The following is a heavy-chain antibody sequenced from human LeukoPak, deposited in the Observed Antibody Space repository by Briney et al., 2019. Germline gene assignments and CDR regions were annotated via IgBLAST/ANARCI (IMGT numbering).Heavy chain of an antibody. CDR2: IYHSGST. Sequence: LETLSLTCTVSGYSISSGYYWGWIRQPPGKGLEWIGSIYHSGSTYYNPSLKSRVAISVDTPKNQFSLKLSSVTAADTAVYYCARDRYYYDSSGYYFFDYWSQGTLVTVSS. CDR1: GYSISSGYY. V-gene: IGHV4-38-2*02. D-gene: IGHD3-22*01. CDR3: ARDRYYYDSSGYYFFDY. J-gene: IGHJ4*02.